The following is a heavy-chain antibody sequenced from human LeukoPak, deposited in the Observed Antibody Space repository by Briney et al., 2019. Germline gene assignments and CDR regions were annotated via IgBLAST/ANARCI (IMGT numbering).Heavy chain of an antibody. CDR2: ISGSGGST. Sequence: GGSLRLSCAASGVTFSSYAMSWVRQAPGKGLEWVSAISGSGGSTYYADSVKGRFTISRDNSKNTLYLQMNSLRAEDTAVYYCARDARDGYGGNPFDYWGQGTLVTVSS. J-gene: IGHJ4*02. CDR1: GVTFSSYA. CDR3: ARDARDGYGGNPFDY. D-gene: IGHD4-23*01. V-gene: IGHV3-23*01.